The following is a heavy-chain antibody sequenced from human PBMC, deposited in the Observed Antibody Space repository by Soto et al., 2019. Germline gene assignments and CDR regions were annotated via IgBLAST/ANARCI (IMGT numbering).Heavy chain of an antibody. V-gene: IGHV4-31*02. D-gene: IGHD3-22*01. CDR1: GGSISSGGYY. J-gene: IGHJ6*02. CDR3: ARDFYDSSGYYSYYYGMDV. CDR2: IYYSGST. Sequence: SETLSLTXTVSGGSISSGGYYWSWIRQHPGKGLEWIGYIYYSGSTYYNPSLKSRVTISVDTSKNQFSLKLSSVTAADTAVYYCARDFYDSSGYYSYYYGMDVWGQGTTVTVSS.